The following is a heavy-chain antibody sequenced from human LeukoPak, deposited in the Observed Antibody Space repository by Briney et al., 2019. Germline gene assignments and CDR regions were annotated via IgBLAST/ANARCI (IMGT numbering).Heavy chain of an antibody. CDR2: TNPSGGST. Sequence: ASVKVSCKASGYTFTSYYMHWVRQAPGQGLEWMGITNPSGGSTSYAQKFQGRVTMTRDTSTSTVYMELSSLRSEDTAVYYCARDQSAYYYDSSGYYRYWGQGTLVTVSS. D-gene: IGHD3-22*01. CDR3: ARDQSAYYYDSSGYYRY. CDR1: GYTFTSYY. V-gene: IGHV1-46*01. J-gene: IGHJ4*02.